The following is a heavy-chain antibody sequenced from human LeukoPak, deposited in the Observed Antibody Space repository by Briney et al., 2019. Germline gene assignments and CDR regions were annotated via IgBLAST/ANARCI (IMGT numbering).Heavy chain of an antibody. V-gene: IGHV1-69*13. J-gene: IGHJ6*02. Sequence: GASVKVSCKASGGTFSSYAISWVRQAPGQGLEWMGGIIPIFGTANYAQKFQGRVTITADESTSTAYMELSSLRSEDTAVYYCATYCSSTSCYYYYGMDVWGQGTTVIVSS. D-gene: IGHD2-2*01. CDR1: GGTFSSYA. CDR3: ATYCSSTSCYYYYGMDV. CDR2: IIPIFGTA.